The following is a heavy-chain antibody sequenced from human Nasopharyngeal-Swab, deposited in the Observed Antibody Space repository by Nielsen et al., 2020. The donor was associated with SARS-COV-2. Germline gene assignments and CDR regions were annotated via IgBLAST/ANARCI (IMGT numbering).Heavy chain of an antibody. J-gene: IGHJ4*02. CDR3: ARVRDNGYYFDC. CDR2: IYYRGST. D-gene: IGHD5-24*01. Sequence: SETLSLTCTVSGGSISSRDYYWSWIRQSPGQGLEWIGYIYYRGSTDYNPSLKSRVTMSVDTSKNEFSLKLMSVTASDTAAYYCARVRDNGYYFDCWGQGTQVTVSS. CDR1: GGSISSRDYY. V-gene: IGHV4-30-4*01.